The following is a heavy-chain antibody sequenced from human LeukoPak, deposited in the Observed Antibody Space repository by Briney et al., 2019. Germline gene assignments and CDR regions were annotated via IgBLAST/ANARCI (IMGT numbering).Heavy chain of an antibody. Sequence: PSETLSLTCTVSGGSISSHYWSWIRQPPGKGLEWIGYIYYSGSTNYNPPLKSRVTISVDTSKNQFSLKLSSVTAAHTAVYYCASGKMATPDYWGQGTLVSVSS. CDR2: IYYSGST. CDR1: GGSISSHY. J-gene: IGHJ4*02. CDR3: ASGKMATPDY. D-gene: IGHD5-24*01. V-gene: IGHV4-59*11.